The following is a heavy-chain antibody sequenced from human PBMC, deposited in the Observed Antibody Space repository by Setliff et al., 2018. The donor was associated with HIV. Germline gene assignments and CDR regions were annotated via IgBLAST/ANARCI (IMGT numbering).Heavy chain of an antibody. Sequence: GASVKVSCKASGYTFTNYVMHWVRQAPGQSLEWMGWINAGNGNTKYSQNFQGRVTMTTDTSTSTAYMELRSLRSDDTAVYYCARDLPYGDYGRWDYWGQGMLVTVSS. J-gene: IGHJ4*02. CDR3: ARDLPYGDYGRWDY. V-gene: IGHV1-3*01. CDR1: GYTFTNYV. D-gene: IGHD4-17*01. CDR2: INAGNGNT.